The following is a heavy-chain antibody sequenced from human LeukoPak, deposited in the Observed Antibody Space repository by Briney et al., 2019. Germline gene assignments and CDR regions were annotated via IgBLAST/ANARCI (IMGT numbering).Heavy chain of an antibody. CDR2: VFPSGAT. CDR3: ARLSPDGGGGTFFDF. CDR1: GDSITGYY. Sequence: PSETLSLTCTVSGDSITGYYWSWIRQPAGKGLEWIGRVFPSGATHYNPSLNSRVTVSRDTSKNQFSLKLTSVTAADTAVYYCARLSPDGGGGTFFDFWGQGTLVTVSS. V-gene: IGHV4-4*07. D-gene: IGHD4-23*01. J-gene: IGHJ4*02.